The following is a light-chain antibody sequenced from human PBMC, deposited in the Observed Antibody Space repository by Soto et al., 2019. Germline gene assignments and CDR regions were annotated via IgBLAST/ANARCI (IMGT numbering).Light chain of an antibody. CDR1: QSITPS. CDR2: GGS. V-gene: IGKV1-39*01. CDR3: QQTYTPPEIT. J-gene: IGKJ5*01. Sequence: DIQMPQSPSSLSASVGDRVTITCRASQSITPSMNWNQLKPGTAPNLLMYGGSYLKSGVPTRCSGSGSGTEFTRTSSSLQPGDFSIYCWQQTYTPPEITCGQGTRLDIK.